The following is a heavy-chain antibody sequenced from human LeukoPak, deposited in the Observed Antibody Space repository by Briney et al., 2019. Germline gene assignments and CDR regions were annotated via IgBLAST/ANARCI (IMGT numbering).Heavy chain of an antibody. Sequence: PSETLSLTCTVSGGSISSGGYYWSWIRQHPGKGLEWIGYIYYSGSTYYNPSLKSRVTIPVDTSKNQFSLKLSSVTAADTAVYYCARRSLMVTDYFDYWGQGTLVTVSS. D-gene: IGHD2-21*02. V-gene: IGHV4-31*03. CDR3: ARRSLMVTDYFDY. CDR2: IYYSGST. CDR1: GGSISSGGYY. J-gene: IGHJ4*02.